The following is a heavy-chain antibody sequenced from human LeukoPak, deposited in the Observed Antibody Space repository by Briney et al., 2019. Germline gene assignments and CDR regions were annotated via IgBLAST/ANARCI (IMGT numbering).Heavy chain of an antibody. J-gene: IGHJ4*02. V-gene: IGHV3-15*01. CDR2: IKSKTDGGTT. CDR1: GFTFSNAW. CDR3: TTASRYYDSSGYWEP. D-gene: IGHD3-22*01. Sequence: GGTLRLSCAASGFTFSNAWMSWVRQAPGKGLEWVGRIKSKTDGGTTDYAAPVKGRFTISRDDSKNTLYLQMNSLKTEDTAVYYCTTASRYYDSSGYWEPWGQGTLVTVSS.